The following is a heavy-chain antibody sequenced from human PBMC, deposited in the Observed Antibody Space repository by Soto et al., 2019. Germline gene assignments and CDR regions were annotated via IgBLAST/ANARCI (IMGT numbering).Heavy chain of an antibody. V-gene: IGHV3-11*01. CDR2: ISSSGSTI. Sequence: PGGSLRLSCAASGFTFSDYYMSWIRQAPGKGLEWVSYISSSGSTIYYADSVKGRFTISRDNAKNSLYLQMNSLRAEDTAVYYCARDLSYHYYYMDVWGKGTTVTFSS. CDR3: ARDLSYHYYYMDV. J-gene: IGHJ6*03. CDR1: GFTFSDYY. D-gene: IGHD3-16*02.